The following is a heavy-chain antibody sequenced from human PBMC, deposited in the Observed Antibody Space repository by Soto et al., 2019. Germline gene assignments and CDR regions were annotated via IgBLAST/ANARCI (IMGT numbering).Heavy chain of an antibody. V-gene: IGHV4-31*03. Sequence: SETLSFTCTVSGGSISSGGYYWSWIRQHPGKGLEWIGYIYYSGSTYYNPSLKSRVTISVDTSKNQFSLKLSSVTAEDTAVFYCAKVWGEDGYCSRTSCLYYFHHWGQGTLVTVSS. J-gene: IGHJ4*02. CDR2: IYYSGST. CDR1: GGSISSGGYY. CDR3: AKVWGEDGYCSRTSCLYYFHH. D-gene: IGHD2-2*03.